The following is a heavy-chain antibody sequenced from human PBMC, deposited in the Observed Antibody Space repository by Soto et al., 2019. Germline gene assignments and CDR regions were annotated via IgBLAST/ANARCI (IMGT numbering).Heavy chain of an antibody. J-gene: IGHJ4*02. Sequence: EVQLVESGGGLAQSGGSLRLSCAASGFTFSSYAMSWVRQAPGKGLEWVSAISGSGATYYADFVKGRFTISRDNSKNTLYLQMNSLRAEDTAVYYCAREPVAGNLPLDYWGQGTLVTVSS. CDR2: ISGSGAT. CDR3: AREPVAGNLPLDY. CDR1: GFTFSSYA. D-gene: IGHD6-19*01. V-gene: IGHV3-23*04.